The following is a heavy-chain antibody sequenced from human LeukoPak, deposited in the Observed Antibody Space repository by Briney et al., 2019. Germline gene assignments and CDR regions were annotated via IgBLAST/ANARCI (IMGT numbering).Heavy chain of an antibody. D-gene: IGHD6-6*01. J-gene: IGHJ4*02. CDR1: GFTFSSYG. Sequence: PGRSLRLSCAASGFTFSSYGMHWVRQAPGKGLEWVALISYDGSNKYYADSVKGRFTISRDNSKNTLYLQMNSLRAEDTAVYYCARELDYSSSSAFDYWGQGTLVTVSS. CDR3: ARELDYSSSSAFDY. V-gene: IGHV3-30*03. CDR2: ISYDGSNK.